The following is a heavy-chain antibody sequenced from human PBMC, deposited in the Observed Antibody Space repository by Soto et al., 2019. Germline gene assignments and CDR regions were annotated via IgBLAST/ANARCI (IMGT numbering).Heavy chain of an antibody. Sequence: SGPTLVNPTQTLTLTCSFSGFSLSTLGMSVRWIRQPPGKALEWLALIDWEDEKYFSTSLQTRLSIFKDSSKSHVLLTITNVGPLDSATYFCARVSGSFQKGFDSWGQGTLVTVSS. CDR3: ARVSGSFQKGFDS. J-gene: IGHJ4*02. CDR1: GFSLSTLGMS. CDR2: IDWEDEK. D-gene: IGHD1-26*01. V-gene: IGHV2-70*01.